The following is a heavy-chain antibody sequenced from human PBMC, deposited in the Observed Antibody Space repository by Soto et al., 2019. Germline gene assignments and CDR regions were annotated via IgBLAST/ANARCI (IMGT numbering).Heavy chain of an antibody. V-gene: IGHV4-30-4*01. CDR2: IYYSGST. D-gene: IGHD6-19*01. J-gene: IGHJ4*02. CDR3: ARFGSGWTGDY. CDR1: GGSISSGDYY. Sequence: PSETLSLTCTVSGGSISSGDYYWSWIRQPPGKGLEWSGYIYYSGSTYYNPSLKSRVTISVDTSKNQFSLKLSSVTAADTAVYYCARFGSGWTGDYWGQGTLVTVSS.